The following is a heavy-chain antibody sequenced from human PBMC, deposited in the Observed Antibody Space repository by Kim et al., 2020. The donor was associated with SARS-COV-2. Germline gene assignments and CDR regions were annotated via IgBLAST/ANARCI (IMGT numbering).Heavy chain of an antibody. CDR2: VSRGGSKR. CDR1: RFTFTNYW. CDR3: ARCNGLNTCRFPGGSFDI. V-gene: IGHV3-7*01. D-gene: IGHD2-2*02. J-gene: IGHJ3*02. Sequence: GGSLRLSCAASRFTFTNYWMNWVRQAPGKGLEWVASVSRGGSKRDYVDSVKGRFTISRDNARNTLFLQMNSLTDEDTAVYYCARCNGLNTCRFPGGSFDIWVGGTTVIVSP.